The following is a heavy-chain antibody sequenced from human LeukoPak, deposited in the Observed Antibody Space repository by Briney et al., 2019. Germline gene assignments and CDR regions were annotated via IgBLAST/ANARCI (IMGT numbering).Heavy chain of an antibody. V-gene: IGHV1-3*01. CDR1: GYTFTSYA. Sequence: EASVNVSCKASGYTFTSYAMHWVRQAPGQRLEWMGWINAGNGNTKYSQKFQGRVTITRDTSASTAYMEPSSLRSEDTAVYYCARAPYDYVWGSYRSNYFDYWGQGTLVTVSS. D-gene: IGHD3-16*02. CDR3: ARAPYDYVWGSYRSNYFDY. CDR2: INAGNGNT. J-gene: IGHJ4*02.